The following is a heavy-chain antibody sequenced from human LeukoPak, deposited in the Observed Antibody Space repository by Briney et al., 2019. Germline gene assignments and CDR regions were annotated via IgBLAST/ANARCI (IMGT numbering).Heavy chain of an antibody. CDR2: ISSSSSYI. Sequence: GGSLRLSCAASGFTFSSYSMNWVRQAPGKGLEWVSSISSSSSYIYYADSVKGRFTISRDNAKNSLYLQMNSLRAEDTAAYYCARDRIAVAGTRRALFDYWGQGTLVTVSS. V-gene: IGHV3-21*01. J-gene: IGHJ4*02. CDR1: GFTFSSYS. CDR3: ARDRIAVAGTRRALFDY. D-gene: IGHD6-19*01.